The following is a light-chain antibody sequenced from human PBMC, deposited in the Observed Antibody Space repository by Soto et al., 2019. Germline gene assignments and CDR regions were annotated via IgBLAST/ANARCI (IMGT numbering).Light chain of an antibody. V-gene: IGKV1-5*01. J-gene: IGKJ5*01. CDR2: DAS. Sequence: DIQMTHSASPLSGSFGDSLTITCRASQTISSWLAWYQQKPGKAPKLLIYDASTLESGVPSRFSGSGSGTEFTLTISSLKPDDFATYYCQQYNSYSTFGQGTRLEIK. CDR1: QTISSW. CDR3: QQYNSYST.